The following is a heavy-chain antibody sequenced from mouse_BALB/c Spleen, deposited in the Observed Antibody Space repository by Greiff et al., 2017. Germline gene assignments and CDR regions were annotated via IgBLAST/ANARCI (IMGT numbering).Heavy chain of an antibody. CDR3: ASYYYYGSLDY. D-gene: IGHD1-1*01. CDR1: GYSITSGYY. CDR2: ISYDGSN. J-gene: IGHJ2*02. Sequence: EVQLQQSGPGLVKPSQSLSLTCSVTGYSITSGYYWNWIRQFPGNKLEWMGYISYDGSNNYNPSLKNRISITRDTSKNQFFLKLNSVTTEDTATYYCASYYYYGSLDYWGQGTSLTVSS. V-gene: IGHV3-6*02.